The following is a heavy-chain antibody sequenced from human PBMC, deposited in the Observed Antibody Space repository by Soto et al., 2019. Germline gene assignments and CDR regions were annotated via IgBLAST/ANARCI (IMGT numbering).Heavy chain of an antibody. D-gene: IGHD1-26*01. Sequence: GGSLRLSCAASGFTFSSYAMSWVRQAPGKGLEWVSAISGSGGSTYYADSVKGRFTISRDNSKNTLYLQMNSLRAEDMAVYYCAKDPQEWELPDYAPNGSPSLPRGFDYWGQGTLVTVSS. J-gene: IGHJ4*02. CDR2: ISGSGGST. CDR3: AKDPQEWELPDYAPNGSPSLPRGFDY. V-gene: IGHV3-23*01. CDR1: GFTFSSYA.